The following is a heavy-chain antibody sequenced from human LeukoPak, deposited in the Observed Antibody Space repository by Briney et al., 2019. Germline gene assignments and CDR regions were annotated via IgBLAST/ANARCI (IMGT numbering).Heavy chain of an antibody. Sequence: ASVKVSCKASGYTFTSYYMHWARQAPGQGLEWMGIINPSGGSTSYAQKFQGRVTMTRDTSTSTVYMELSSLRSEDTAVYYCAREAGIAATGSDAFDIWGQGTMVTVSS. CDR2: INPSGGST. CDR3: AREAGIAATGSDAFDI. J-gene: IGHJ3*02. V-gene: IGHV1-46*01. D-gene: IGHD6-13*01. CDR1: GYTFTSYY.